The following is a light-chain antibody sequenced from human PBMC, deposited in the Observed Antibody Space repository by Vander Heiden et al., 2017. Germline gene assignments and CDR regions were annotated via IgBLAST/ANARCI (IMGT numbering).Light chain of an antibody. J-gene: IGKJ2*01. CDR1: QSLLHSNGYNY. V-gene: IGKV2-28*01. CDR3: MHAPQSRT. Sequence: DIAMTQSPPSLPVTLGEPATISCRSSQSLLHSNGYNYLHWYLRKPAQSPQLLIYLGSNRASAVPDRFSASRSGTDFTLKLSSVDAANVGVYYCMHAPQSRTFGQGTKLEIK. CDR2: LGS.